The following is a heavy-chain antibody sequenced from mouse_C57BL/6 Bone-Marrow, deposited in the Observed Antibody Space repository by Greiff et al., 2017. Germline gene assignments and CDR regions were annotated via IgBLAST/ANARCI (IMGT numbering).Heavy chain of an antibody. CDR3: AREGDDYDEGYYAMDY. CDR1: GYTFTSYW. D-gene: IGHD2-4*01. J-gene: IGHJ4*01. CDR2: IYPGSGST. Sequence: VQLQQPGAELVKPGASVKMSCKASGYTFTSYWITWVKQRPGQGLEWIGDIYPGSGSTNYNEKFKSKATLTVDTSSSTAYMQLSSLTSEDSAVYYCAREGDDYDEGYYAMDYWGKGTSVTVSS. V-gene: IGHV1-55*01.